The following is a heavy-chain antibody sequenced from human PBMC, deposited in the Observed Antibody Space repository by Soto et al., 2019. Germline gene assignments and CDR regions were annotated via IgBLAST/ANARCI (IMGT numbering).Heavy chain of an antibody. CDR2: IYYSGST. CDR1: GGSISSGGYY. CDR3: ARDVGGPNWFDP. D-gene: IGHD2-15*01. Sequence: SETLSLTCTVSGGSISSGGYYWIWIRQHPGKGLEWIGYIYYSGSTYYNPSLKSRVTISVDTSKNQFSLKLSSVTAADTAVYYCARDVGGPNWFDPWGQGTLVTVSS. V-gene: IGHV4-31*03. J-gene: IGHJ5*02.